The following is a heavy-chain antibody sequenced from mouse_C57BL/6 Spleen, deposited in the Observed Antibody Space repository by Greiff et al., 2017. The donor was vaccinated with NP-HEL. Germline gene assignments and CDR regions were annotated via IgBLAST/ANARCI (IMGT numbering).Heavy chain of an antibody. CDR2: IYPSDSET. D-gene: IGHD1-1*01. CDR1: GYTFTSYW. V-gene: IGHV1-61*01. Sequence: QVQLQQPGAELVRPGSSVKLSCKASGYTFTSYWMDWVKQRPGQGLEWIGNIYPSDSETHYNQKFKDKATLTVDKSSSTAYMQLSSLTSEDSAVYYCARGHYESSFDYWGQGTTLTVSS. J-gene: IGHJ2*01. CDR3: ARGHYESSFDY.